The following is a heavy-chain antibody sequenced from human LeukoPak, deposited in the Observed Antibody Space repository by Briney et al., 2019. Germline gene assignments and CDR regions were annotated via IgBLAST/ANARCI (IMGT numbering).Heavy chain of an antibody. Sequence: ASVKVSCKASGYTFTGYYMHWVRQAPGQGLEWMGWINPNSGGTNYAQKFQGRVTMTRDTSISTAYMELSRLRSEDTAVYYCAADPKSYYDSSGYYAFDIWGQGTMVTVSS. D-gene: IGHD3-22*01. CDR2: INPNSGGT. CDR3: AADPKSYYDSSGYYAFDI. V-gene: IGHV1-2*02. J-gene: IGHJ3*02. CDR1: GYTFTGYY.